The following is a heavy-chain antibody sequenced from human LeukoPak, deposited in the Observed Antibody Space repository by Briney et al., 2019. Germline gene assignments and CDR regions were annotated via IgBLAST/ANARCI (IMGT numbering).Heavy chain of an antibody. CDR2: MYYSGSI. V-gene: IGHV4-59*08. CDR1: GGSLSSYY. CDR3: ARLRQTWFDP. Sequence: KPSETLSLTFTVSGGSLSSYYWAWIRQPPRKGPEWIGYMYYSGSIDYNPSLKSRVTISIDTSKNQFSLKLNSVTAADTAVYYCARLRQTWFDPWGQGTLVTVSS. J-gene: IGHJ5*02.